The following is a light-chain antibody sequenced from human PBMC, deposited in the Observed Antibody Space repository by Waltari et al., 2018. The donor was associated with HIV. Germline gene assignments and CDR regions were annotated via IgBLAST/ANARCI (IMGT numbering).Light chain of an antibody. V-gene: IGLV3-19*01. CDR3: DSRDTSGNHVV. J-gene: IGLJ2*01. CDR2: GQN. Sequence: SSELTQDPAVSVALGQTVRITCQGDSLSFYYATRYQQKPGQAPFLLVYGQNNRPSGIPDRFSGSSSGNTASLTITGAQAEDEADYYCDSRDTSGNHVVFGGGTKVTVL. CDR1: SLSFYY.